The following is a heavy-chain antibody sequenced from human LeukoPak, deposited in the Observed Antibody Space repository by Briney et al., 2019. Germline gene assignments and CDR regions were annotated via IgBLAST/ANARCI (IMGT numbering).Heavy chain of an antibody. CDR3: EKETAYDILTGYFDY. J-gene: IGHJ4*02. CDR1: GVTFSRYT. D-gene: IGHD3-9*01. Sequence: GGSMRLSCAASGVTFSRYTMNWFRQAPGKGLEWVSSTSSSSSYLYYAETVKGRFTMSRDNAKNPLYLQMNSLRDEDTAVFFFEKETAYDILTGYFDYWGQGTLVTVSS. V-gene: IGHV3-21*01. CDR2: TSSSSSYL.